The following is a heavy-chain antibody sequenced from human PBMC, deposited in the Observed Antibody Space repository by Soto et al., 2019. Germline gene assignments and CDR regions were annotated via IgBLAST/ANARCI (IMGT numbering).Heavy chain of an antibody. CDR1: GFTFSYYA. D-gene: IGHD1-1*01. V-gene: IGHV3-30-3*01. CDR3: ARELTGSAGY. J-gene: IGHJ4*02. Sequence: GGSLRLSCAASGFTFSYYAMHWGRQAPGRGLKWVAIISYDGTKEYYADSVKGRFTISRDNSKKTLSLQMNSLRPEDTAVYYCARELTGSAGYWGREHWSPSPQ. CDR2: ISYDGTKE.